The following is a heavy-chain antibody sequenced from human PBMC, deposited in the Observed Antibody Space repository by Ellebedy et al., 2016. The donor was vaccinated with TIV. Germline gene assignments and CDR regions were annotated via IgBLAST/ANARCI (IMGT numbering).Heavy chain of an antibody. Sequence: PGGSLRLSCVASGFTFRSYAMSWVRQAPGKGLEWVSVITGSGGYTYYADSAKGRFTISRDNSKNTLYLQMNSLRAEDTAVYYCAHIEGDYSNFCWGQGTLVTVSS. V-gene: IGHV3-23*01. J-gene: IGHJ4*02. CDR1: GFTFRSYA. D-gene: IGHD4-11*01. CDR3: AHIEGDYSNFC. CDR2: ITGSGGYT.